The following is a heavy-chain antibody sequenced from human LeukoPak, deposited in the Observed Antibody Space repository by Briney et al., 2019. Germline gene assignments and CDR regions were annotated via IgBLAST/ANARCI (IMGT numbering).Heavy chain of an antibody. Sequence: ASVKDSCKASGYTFTGYYMHWVRQAPGQGLEWMGWINPNSGGTNYAQKFQGWVTMTRDTSISTAYMELSRLRSDDTAVYYCARVPFTTPGYFDLWGRGTLVTVSS. CDR2: INPNSGGT. CDR3: ARVPFTTPGYFDL. CDR1: GYTFTGYY. V-gene: IGHV1-2*04. D-gene: IGHD3-22*01. J-gene: IGHJ2*01.